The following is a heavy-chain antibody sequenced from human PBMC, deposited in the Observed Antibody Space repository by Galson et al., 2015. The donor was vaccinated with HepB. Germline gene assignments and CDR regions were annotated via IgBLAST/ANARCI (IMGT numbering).Heavy chain of an antibody. J-gene: IGHJ6*02. CDR1: GYNLNVYY. V-gene: IGHV1-2*06. Sequence: SVKVSCKASGYNLNVYYIHWVRQAPGQGLEWLGRIDPDSGGTDYAQKFQGRVTMTSDTSISTAYMELSRLRSDDTAFYYCAREYDYVWGSSPSGNYYYAMDVWGQGTTVIVSS. D-gene: IGHD3-16*01. CDR2: IDPDSGGT. CDR3: AREYDYVWGSSPSGNYYYAMDV.